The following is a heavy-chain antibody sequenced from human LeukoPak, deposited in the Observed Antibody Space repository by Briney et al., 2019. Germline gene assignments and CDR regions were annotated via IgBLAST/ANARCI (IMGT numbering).Heavy chain of an antibody. D-gene: IGHD3-3*01. Sequence: TPSETLSLTCTVSGGSISSYYWSWIRQPPGKGLEWIGYIYYSGSTNYNPSLKSRVTISVDTSKNQFSLKLSSVTAADTAVYYCARGPFFWSGYKTLDYWGQGTLVTVSS. J-gene: IGHJ4*02. CDR1: GGSISSYY. CDR2: IYYSGST. CDR3: ARGPFFWSGYKTLDY. V-gene: IGHV4-59*08.